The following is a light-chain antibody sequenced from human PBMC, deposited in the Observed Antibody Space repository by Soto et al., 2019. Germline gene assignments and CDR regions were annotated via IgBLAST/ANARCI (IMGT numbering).Light chain of an antibody. Sequence: EIVMTQSPATLSVSPGERATLSFRASQSVSINLAWYQQKPGQAPRLLIYGASTRATGIPARFSGSGSGTEFTLTISSLQSEDFAVYYCQQYNNWPPWTFGQGNKVEIK. CDR1: QSVSIN. V-gene: IGKV3-15*01. CDR3: QQYNNWPPWT. J-gene: IGKJ1*01. CDR2: GAS.